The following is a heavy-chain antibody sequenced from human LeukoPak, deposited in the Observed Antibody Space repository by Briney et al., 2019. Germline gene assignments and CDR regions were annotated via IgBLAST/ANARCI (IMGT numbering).Heavy chain of an antibody. Sequence: SETLSLTCTVSGGSISSSSYYWGWIRQPPGKGLEWIGSIYYSGSTYYNPSLKSRVTISVDTSKNQFSLKLSSVTAADTAVYYCARDEITMARGVVNGGIDYWGQGTLVTVSS. V-gene: IGHV4-39*02. CDR2: IYYSGST. CDR3: ARDEITMARGVVNGGIDY. CDR1: GGSISSSSYY. J-gene: IGHJ4*02. D-gene: IGHD3-10*01.